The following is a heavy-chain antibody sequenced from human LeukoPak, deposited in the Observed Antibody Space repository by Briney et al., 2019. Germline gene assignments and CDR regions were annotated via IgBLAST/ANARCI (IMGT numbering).Heavy chain of an antibody. CDR2: IYYSGST. J-gene: IGHJ4*02. CDR3: ARAPRMVRGVAPRYFDY. V-gene: IGHV4-39*01. CDR1: GGSISSSNYY. D-gene: IGHD3-10*01. Sequence: SETLSLTCTVSGGSISSSNYYWDWVRQPPGKGLEWIGSIYYSGSTYYNPSLKSRVTISVHTSKSQFSLKVSSVTAADTAVYYCARAPRMVRGVAPRYFDYWGQGTLVTVSS.